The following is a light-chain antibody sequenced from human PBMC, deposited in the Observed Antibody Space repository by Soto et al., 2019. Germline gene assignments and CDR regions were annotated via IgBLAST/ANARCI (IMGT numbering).Light chain of an antibody. CDR2: GNN. CDR3: QSYDSSLSGSVV. J-gene: IGLJ2*01. Sequence: QTVVTQPPSVSGAPGQRVTMSCTGSSSNIGAHYDVHWYQQLPGTAPKLLIYGNNNRPSGVPDRFSGSKSGTSASLAITGLQAEDEADYYCQSYDSSLSGSVVFGGGTKLTVL. CDR1: SSNIGAHYD. V-gene: IGLV1-40*01.